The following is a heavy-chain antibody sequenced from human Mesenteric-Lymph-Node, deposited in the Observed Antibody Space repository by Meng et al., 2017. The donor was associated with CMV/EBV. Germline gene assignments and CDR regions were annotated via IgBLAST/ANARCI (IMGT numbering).Heavy chain of an antibody. D-gene: IGHD3-10*01. CDR3: ARDGWFGQRFDF. V-gene: IGHV1-69*05. J-gene: IGHJ4*02. CDR1: GGTFSSYA. CDR2: IIPIFGTA. Sequence: SVKVSCKASGGTFSSYAISWVRQAPGQGLEWMGGIIPIFGTANYAQKFQGRVTITTDESTSTAYMELSSLRSEDTAMYYCARDGWFGQRFDFWGQGTLVTVSS.